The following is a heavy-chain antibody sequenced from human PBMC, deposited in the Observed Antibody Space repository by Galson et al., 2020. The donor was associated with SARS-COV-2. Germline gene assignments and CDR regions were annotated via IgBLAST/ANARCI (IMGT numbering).Heavy chain of an antibody. CDR1: GFTFRNYW. Sequence: GGSLRLSCAASGFTFRNYWMHWVRQPPGKGLVWVSRINSDGSDTTYADSVKGRFTISRDNAKNTLYLQMTSLRAADTAVYYCARVALWFGGLVIGRFDAWGQGTLVTVSS. D-gene: IGHD3-10*01. CDR3: ARVALWFGGLVIGRFDA. J-gene: IGHJ4*02. V-gene: IGHV3-74*01. CDR2: INSDGSDT.